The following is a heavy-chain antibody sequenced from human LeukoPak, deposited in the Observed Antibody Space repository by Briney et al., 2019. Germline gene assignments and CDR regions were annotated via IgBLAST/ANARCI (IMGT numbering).Heavy chain of an antibody. CDR3: ARAIEDTARNIYYYYYMDV. CDR2: ISYSGST. J-gene: IGHJ6*03. D-gene: IGHD5-18*01. Sequence: PSETLSLTCTVSGDSISRYFWSWIRQAPGRGLEWVGYISYSGSTKYNPSLKSRVTISLGTSKKQFSLKLTSVTTADTAVYHCARAIEDTARNIYYYYYMDVWGKGTTVTVSS. V-gene: IGHV4-59*01. CDR1: GDSISRYF.